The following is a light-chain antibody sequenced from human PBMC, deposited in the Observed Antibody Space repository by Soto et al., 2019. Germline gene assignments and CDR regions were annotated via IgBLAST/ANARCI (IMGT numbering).Light chain of an antibody. Sequence: QSVLTQPRSVSGSPGQSVTISCTRTSSYIGPYDHVAWYQQHPGKAPKLIIFAVSKRPSGVPDRFSGSKSGNTASLTISGLQAEDEADYYCSSFTRSSTYVFGSGTKVTVL. J-gene: IGLJ1*01. CDR1: SSYIGPYDH. V-gene: IGLV2-11*01. CDR2: AVS. CDR3: SSFTRSSTYV.